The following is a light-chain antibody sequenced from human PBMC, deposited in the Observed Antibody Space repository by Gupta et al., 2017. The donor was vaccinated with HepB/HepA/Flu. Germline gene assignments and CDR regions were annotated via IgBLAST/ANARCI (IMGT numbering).Light chain of an antibody. V-gene: IGKV2-30*02. Sequence: VVFPQSPLSLPVTRGQPTSISCSSSQCLVRGDGNTYLNWFHQKPGKSTSRLSYKAASRASGVPEICSGSGSGTEFTITIRSREAEDGGVDYCRHGHNCPFTCGQGTNVDIK. CDR3: RHGHNCPFT. CDR2: KAA. CDR1: QCLVRGDGNTY. J-gene: IGKJ3*01.